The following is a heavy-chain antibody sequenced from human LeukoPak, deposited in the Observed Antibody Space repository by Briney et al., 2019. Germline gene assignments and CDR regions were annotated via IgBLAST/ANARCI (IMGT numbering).Heavy chain of an antibody. V-gene: IGHV1-69*05. Sequence: SVKVSCKASGGTLSTHAISWVRQAPGQGLEWMGGITPIFGRANYAQKFQGRVTITTEESTSTAYMELSSLRSEDTAVYYCARVHCTSTVCYTGWFDPWGQGTLVTVYS. J-gene: IGHJ5*02. CDR3: ARVHCTSTVCYTGWFDP. D-gene: IGHD2-2*02. CDR2: ITPIFGRA. CDR1: GGTLSTHA.